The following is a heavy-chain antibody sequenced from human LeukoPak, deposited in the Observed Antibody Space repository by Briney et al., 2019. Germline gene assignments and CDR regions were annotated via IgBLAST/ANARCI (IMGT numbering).Heavy chain of an antibody. J-gene: IGHJ6*02. D-gene: IGHD3-22*01. CDR1: EFTFSNFY. CDR3: ARGVYDSSGYYFVQGMDV. CDR2: ISNDGGIK. V-gene: IGHV3-30*03. Sequence: GGSLRLSCAASEFTFSNFYMHWVRQAPGKGLEWVALISNDGGIKYYGNSVRGRFTISRDNSENTLYLHMSSLRSEDTAVYYCARGVYDSSGYYFVQGMDVWGQGTTVTVSS.